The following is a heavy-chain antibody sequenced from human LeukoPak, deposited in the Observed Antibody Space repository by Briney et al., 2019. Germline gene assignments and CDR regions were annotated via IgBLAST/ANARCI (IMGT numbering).Heavy chain of an antibody. V-gene: IGHV1-2*02. Sequence: ASVKVSCKASEYTFTGYYIHWVRQAPGQGLEYMGCINPNTGGTNYAQQFQGRVTMTRDTSINTAYMDLRRLTSDDTAIYYCTTRGGDTLMRTEAFDYWGLGTLVTVSS. J-gene: IGHJ4*02. CDR3: TTRGGDTLMRTEAFDY. D-gene: IGHD3-16*01. CDR1: EYTFTGYY. CDR2: INPNTGGT.